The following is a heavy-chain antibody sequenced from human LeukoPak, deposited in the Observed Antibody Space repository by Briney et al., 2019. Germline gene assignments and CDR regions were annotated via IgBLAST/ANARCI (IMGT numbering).Heavy chain of an antibody. V-gene: IGHV2-5*02. Sequence: SAPTLVNPTQTLTLTCAFSGCSRRSTGVGVGWVRQPPGNGREWLALLYWDGDWRYSPALKSRLTITKDTSKKQVVLTMTNMDPVDTATYYCAHAPPGGHSGFDLTEYFQYWGPGTLVIVSS. J-gene: IGHJ1*01. CDR2: LYWDGDW. CDR3: AHAPPGGHSGFDLTEYFQY. CDR1: GCSRRSTGVG. D-gene: IGHD5-12*01.